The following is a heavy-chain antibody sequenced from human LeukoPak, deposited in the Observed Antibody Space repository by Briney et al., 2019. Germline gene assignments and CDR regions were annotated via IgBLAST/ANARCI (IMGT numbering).Heavy chain of an antibody. J-gene: IGHJ6*02. CDR3: ARVWWELQKSYYYYYGMDV. CDR1: GYTFTSYG. Sequence: ASVKVSCKASGYTFTSYGISWVRQAPGQGLEWMGWISAYNGNTNYAQKLQGRVTMTTDTSTSTAYMELRSLRSDDTAVYYCARVWWELQKSYYYYYGMDVWGQGTTVTVSS. D-gene: IGHD1-26*01. CDR2: ISAYNGNT. V-gene: IGHV1-18*01.